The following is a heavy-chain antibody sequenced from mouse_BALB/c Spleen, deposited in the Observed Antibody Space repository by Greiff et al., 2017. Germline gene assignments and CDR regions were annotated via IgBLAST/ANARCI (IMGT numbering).Heavy chain of an antibody. Sequence: QVTLKVSGPGILQPSQTLSLTCSFSGFSLSTSGMGVSWIRQPSGKGLEWLAHIYWDDDKRYNPSLKSRLTISKDTSRNQVFLKITSVDTADTATYYCAREGLLFAMDYWGQGTSVTVSS. CDR1: GFSLSTSGMG. V-gene: IGHV8-12*01. J-gene: IGHJ4*01. D-gene: IGHD1-1*01. CDR2: IYWDDDK. CDR3: AREGLLFAMDY.